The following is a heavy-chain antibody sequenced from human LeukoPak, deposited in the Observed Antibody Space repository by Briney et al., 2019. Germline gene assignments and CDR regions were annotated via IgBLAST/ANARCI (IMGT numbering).Heavy chain of an antibody. D-gene: IGHD1-26*01. Sequence: GGSLRLSCAASGFTFNIYWMSWVRQAPGKGLEWVANIKQDGSEKNYVDSVKGRFTISRDNAKNSLYPQMNSLRVEDTAVYYCARDSRIVGATGGSDYWGQGTLVTVSS. CDR2: IKQDGSEK. CDR1: GFTFNIYW. V-gene: IGHV3-7*01. CDR3: ARDSRIVGATGGSDY. J-gene: IGHJ4*02.